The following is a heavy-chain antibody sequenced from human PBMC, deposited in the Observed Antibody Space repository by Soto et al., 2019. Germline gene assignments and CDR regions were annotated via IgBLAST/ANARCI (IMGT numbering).Heavy chain of an antibody. V-gene: IGHV3-11*01. CDR1: GFTFSDYY. D-gene: IGHD6-6*01. Sequence: GGSLRLSCAASGFTFSDYYMSWIRQAPGKGLEWVSYISSSGSTIYYADSVKGRFTISRDNARNSLYLQMNSLRAEDTAVYYCARASSIAARGIDYYYYGMDVWGQGTTVTVSS. CDR2: ISSSGSTI. CDR3: ARASSIAARGIDYYYYGMDV. J-gene: IGHJ6*02.